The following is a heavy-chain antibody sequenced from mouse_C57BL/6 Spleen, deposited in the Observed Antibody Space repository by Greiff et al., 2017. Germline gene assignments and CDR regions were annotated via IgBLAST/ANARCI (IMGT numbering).Heavy chain of an antibody. CDR1: GYTFTSYW. D-gene: IGHD1-1*01. J-gene: IGHJ4*01. V-gene: IGHV1-52*01. CDR2: IDPSDSET. Sequence: VQLQQPGAALVRPGSSVKLSCKASGYTFTSYWMHWVQQRPIQGLEWIGNIDPSDSETHYNQQFKDKATLTVDKSSSTAYMQLSSLTSEDSAVYYCARAYGNAMDYWGQGTSVTVSS. CDR3: ARAYGNAMDY.